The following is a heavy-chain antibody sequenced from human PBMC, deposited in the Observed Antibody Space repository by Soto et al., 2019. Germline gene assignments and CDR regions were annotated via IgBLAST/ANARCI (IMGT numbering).Heavy chain of an antibody. CDR3: ARVGYDFWPGGDYYYYGMDV. Sequence: SETLSLTCTVSGGSVNTGSYYWSWVRQPPGKGLQWIGYLYYTGVTSYNPSLKSRVTISLDTSKNQFSLTLSSVTAADTAIYYCARVGYDFWPGGDYYYYGMDVWGQGTTVTVSS. J-gene: IGHJ6*02. CDR2: LYYTGVT. V-gene: IGHV4-61*01. D-gene: IGHD3-3*01. CDR1: GGSVNTGSYY.